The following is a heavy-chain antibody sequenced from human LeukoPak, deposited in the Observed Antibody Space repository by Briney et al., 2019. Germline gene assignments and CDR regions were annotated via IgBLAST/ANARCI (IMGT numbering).Heavy chain of an antibody. CDR2: INDDGSST. D-gene: IGHD2-2*01. CDR1: GFTFSGAW. CDR3: ARVSGPGMNEYYHL. Sequence: RGGSLRLSRAASGFTFSGAWMHWVRQAPRKGLMWVSRINDDGSSTRHADSVKGRFTISRDNAKNTLYLQMNSLRAEDTAVYYCARVSGPGMNEYYHLWGQGTLVTVSS. J-gene: IGHJ4*02. V-gene: IGHV3-74*01.